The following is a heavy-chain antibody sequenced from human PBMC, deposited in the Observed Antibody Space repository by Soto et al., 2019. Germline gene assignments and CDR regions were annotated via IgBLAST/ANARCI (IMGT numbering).Heavy chain of an antibody. D-gene: IGHD2-15*01. CDR2: IYWDDDK. J-gene: IGHJ3*02. Sequence: ESGPTLVNPTQTLTLTCTFSGFSLSTSGVGVGWIRQPPGKALEWLVLIYWDDDKRYGPSLKSRLTITKDTSKNQVVLTMTNMDPVDTATYYCAHIHCSGGSCYSGSAFDISGQGTMVTVSS. CDR3: AHIHCSGGSCYSGSAFDI. CDR1: GFSLSTSGVG. V-gene: IGHV2-5*05.